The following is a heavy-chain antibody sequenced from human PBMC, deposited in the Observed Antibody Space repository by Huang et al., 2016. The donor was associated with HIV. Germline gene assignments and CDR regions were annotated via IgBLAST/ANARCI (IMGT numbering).Heavy chain of an antibody. V-gene: IGHV1-24*01. J-gene: IGHJ4*02. Sequence: QVQLVQSRAEVKKPGASVKVSCKVSEYTLTELSIHWVRQPPGKGLAWMGGLDPESGETIDATKFQGRVTMTEDTSTETAFMELSGLRPEDTAVYYCATGFDVFFDFWGQGTLVTVSS. CDR1: EYTLTELS. CDR2: LDPESGET. CDR3: ATGFDVFFDF. D-gene: IGHD3-9*01.